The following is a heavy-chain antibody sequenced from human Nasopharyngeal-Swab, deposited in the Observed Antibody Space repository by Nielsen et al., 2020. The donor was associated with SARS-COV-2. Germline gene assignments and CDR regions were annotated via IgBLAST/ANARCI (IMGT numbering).Heavy chain of an antibody. V-gene: IGHV3-11*04. CDR3: ATAPLGYCSGGSCLPDY. CDR2: ISSSGSTI. D-gene: IGHD2-15*01. CDR1: GFTFSDYY. Sequence: GESMKISCAASGFTFSDYYMCWLRQARGGGLEWVSYISSSGSTIYYADSVKGRFTISRDNAKNSLSAQMNSPIAEDTAVYYCATAPLGYCSGGSCLPDYWGQGTLVTVSS. J-gene: IGHJ4*02.